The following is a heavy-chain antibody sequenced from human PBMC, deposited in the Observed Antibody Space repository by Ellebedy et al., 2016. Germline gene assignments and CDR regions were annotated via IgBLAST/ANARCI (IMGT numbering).Heavy chain of an antibody. CDR1: GGSFSGYF. Sequence: SETLSLTCAVYGGSFSGYFWSWIRQPPGKGLEWLGEINHSGSTNYNPSLKSRVTTSVDTSKNQFSLKLSSVTAADTAVYYCARGRSTRVLEGFDFWGQGSLVTVSS. CDR2: INHSGST. D-gene: IGHD4-11*01. CDR3: ARGRSTRVLEGFDF. V-gene: IGHV4-34*01. J-gene: IGHJ4*02.